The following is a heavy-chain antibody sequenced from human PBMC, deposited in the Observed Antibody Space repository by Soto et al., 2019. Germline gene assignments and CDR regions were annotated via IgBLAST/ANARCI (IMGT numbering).Heavy chain of an antibody. CDR2: INHSGST. J-gene: IGHJ4*02. CDR1: GGSFSGYY. CDR3: ASGQLLDY. Sequence: QVQLQQWGAGLLKPSETLSLTCAVYGGSFSGYYWSWIRQPPGKGLEWIGEINHSGSTNYNPSLKSRVTISVDTSKKQFSLKLSSVTAADTAVYYCASGQLLDYWGQGTLVTVSS. D-gene: IGHD2-2*01. V-gene: IGHV4-34*01.